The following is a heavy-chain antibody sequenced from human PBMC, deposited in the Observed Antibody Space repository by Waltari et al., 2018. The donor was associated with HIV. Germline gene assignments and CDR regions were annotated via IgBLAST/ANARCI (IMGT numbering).Heavy chain of an antibody. J-gene: IGHJ5*02. CDR2: ISDSGNII. V-gene: IGHV3-11*01. D-gene: IGHD3-22*01. CDR1: GFTFSDSY. CDR3: ARLPYSYYYDTSGTPP. Sequence: QVQLVESGGVLVKPGGSLRLSCAASGFTFSDSYLSWIRQAPGKGLEWVSYISDSGNIIYYADSVRGRFTISRDNAKNSLYLQMNSLRAEDTAVYYCARLPYSYYYDTSGTPPWGQGTLVTVSS.